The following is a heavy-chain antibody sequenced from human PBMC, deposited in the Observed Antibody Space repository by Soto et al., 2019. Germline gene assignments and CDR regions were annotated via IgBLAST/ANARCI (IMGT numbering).Heavy chain of an antibody. D-gene: IGHD1-7*01. CDR2: IYPGDSDT. J-gene: IGHJ3*02. CDR1: GYSFTSYW. CDR3: ASGGGITGTTAAFDI. V-gene: IGHV5-51*01. Sequence: GESLKISCKGSGYSFTSYWIGWVRQMPGKGLEWMGIIYPGDSDTRYSPSFQGQVTISADKSISTAYLQWSSLKASDTAMYYCASGGGITGTTAAFDIWGQGTMVTVSS.